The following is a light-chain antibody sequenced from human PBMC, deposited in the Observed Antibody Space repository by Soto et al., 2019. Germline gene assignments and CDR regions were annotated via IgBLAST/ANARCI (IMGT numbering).Light chain of an antibody. CDR1: QSVLYNSNNKSY. Sequence: DIVMTQSPDSLAVSLGERATMNCKSSQSVLYNSNNKSYLAWYQQRPGQPPNLLIYWASTRESGVPDRFSGSGSWTDFTLTISSLQAEDVAIYYCQQYFSFPWTFGQGTKVEIK. CDR3: QQYFSFPWT. CDR2: WAS. V-gene: IGKV4-1*01. J-gene: IGKJ1*01.